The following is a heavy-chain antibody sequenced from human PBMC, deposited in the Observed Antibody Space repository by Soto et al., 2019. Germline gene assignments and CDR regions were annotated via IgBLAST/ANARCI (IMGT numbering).Heavy chain of an antibody. J-gene: IGHJ4*02. Sequence: ASVKFSCKASGYTFTCYAMHWVRQAPGQRLEWMGWINAGNGNTKYSQKFQGRVTITRDTSASTAYMELSSLRSEDTAVYYCARDFGPIQYYFDYWGQGTLVTVS. CDR3: ARDFGPIQYYFDY. CDR2: INAGNGNT. CDR1: GYTFTCYA. D-gene: IGHD5-18*01. V-gene: IGHV1-3*01.